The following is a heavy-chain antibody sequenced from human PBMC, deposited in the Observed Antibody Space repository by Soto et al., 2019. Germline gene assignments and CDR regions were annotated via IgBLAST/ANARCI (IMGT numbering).Heavy chain of an antibody. CDR2: IYYSGST. Sequence: SETLSLTCTVSGGSISSYYWSWIRQPPGKGLEWIGYIYYSGSTNYNPSLKSRVTISVDTSKNQFSLKLSSVTAADTAVYYCASTYYDILTGYQEDYWGQGTLVTVSS. V-gene: IGHV4-59*01. CDR3: ASTYYDILTGYQEDY. J-gene: IGHJ4*02. D-gene: IGHD3-9*01. CDR1: GGSISSYY.